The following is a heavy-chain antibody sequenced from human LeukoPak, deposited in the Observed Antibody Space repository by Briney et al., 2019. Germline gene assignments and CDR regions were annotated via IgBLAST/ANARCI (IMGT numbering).Heavy chain of an antibody. CDR1: VGTFSIYA. CDR2: IIPIFCSA. Sequence: GALVTVSRKSSVGTFSIYAINWVRQALGQGLEWVGGIIPIFCSANCTQKFQGRVTITTDESTSTAYMKLSSLRSEDTAEYYCARGMATIRPYFQHWGQGTLVTVSS. V-gene: IGHV1-69*05. D-gene: IGHD5-24*01. CDR3: ARGMATIRPYFQH. J-gene: IGHJ1*01.